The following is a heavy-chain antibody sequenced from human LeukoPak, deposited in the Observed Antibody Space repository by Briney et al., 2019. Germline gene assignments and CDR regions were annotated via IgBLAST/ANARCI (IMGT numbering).Heavy chain of an antibody. J-gene: IGHJ5*02. D-gene: IGHD3-10*01. CDR1: GFTFDDYT. V-gene: IGHV3-43*01. Sequence: PGGSLRLSCAASGFTFDDYTMHWVRHAPGKGLEWVSLISWDGGSTYYADSVKGRFTISRDNSKNSLYLQMNSLRVEDTAVYYCTKEGLGSGTFSAWFDPWGQGTLVTVSS. CDR3: TKEGLGSGTFSAWFDP. CDR2: ISWDGGST.